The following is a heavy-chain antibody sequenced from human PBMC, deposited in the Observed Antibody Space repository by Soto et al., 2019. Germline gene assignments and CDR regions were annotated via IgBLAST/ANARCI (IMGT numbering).Heavy chain of an antibody. CDR3: ARSHTIRKGYYFDY. CDR1: GGTFSSYA. CDR2: IIPIFGTA. D-gene: IGHD3-3*02. V-gene: IGHV1-69*06. J-gene: IGHJ4*02. Sequence: SVKVSCKASGGTFSSYAISWVRQAPGQGLEWMGGIIPIFGTANYAQKFQGRVTITADKSTSTAYMELSSLRSEDTAVYYCARSHTIRKGYYFDYWGQGTLVTVSS.